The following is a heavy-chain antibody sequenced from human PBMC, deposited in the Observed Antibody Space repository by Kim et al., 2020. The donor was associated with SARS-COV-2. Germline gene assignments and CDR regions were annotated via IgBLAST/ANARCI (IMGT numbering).Heavy chain of an antibody. CDR2: INPSGGST. CDR3: ARDPNIVVVPAAMFENGMDV. D-gene: IGHD2-2*01. Sequence: ASVKVSCKASGYTFTSYYMHWVRQAPGQGLEWMGIINPSGGSTSYAQKFQGRVTMTRDTSTSTVYMELSSLRSEDTAVYYCARDPNIVVVPAAMFENGMDVWGQGTTVTVSS. J-gene: IGHJ6*02. CDR1: GYTFTSYY. V-gene: IGHV1-46*01.